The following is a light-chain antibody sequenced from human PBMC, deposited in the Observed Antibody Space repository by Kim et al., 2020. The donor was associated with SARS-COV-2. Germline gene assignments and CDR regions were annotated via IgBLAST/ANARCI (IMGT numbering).Light chain of an antibody. CDR3: QYVSSPSVT. Sequence: EVVLTQSPGTLSLSPGERATLSCRASQTVSSSYLAWYQQKPGQAPRLLMYGASSRATGIPDRFSGSGSGTDFTLTISRLEPEDSALYYCQYVSSPSVTFGGGTKLEIK. CDR1: QTVSSSY. CDR2: GAS. J-gene: IGKJ4*01. V-gene: IGKV3-20*01.